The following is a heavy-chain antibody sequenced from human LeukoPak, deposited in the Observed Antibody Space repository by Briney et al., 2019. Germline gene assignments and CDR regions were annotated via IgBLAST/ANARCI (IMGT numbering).Heavy chain of an antibody. CDR1: GFTFSSYA. J-gene: IGHJ4*02. CDR3: AKDLSPGLVAAFFYFDY. V-gene: IGHV3-23*01. Sequence: GGSLRLSCAASGFTFSSYAMSWVRQAPGKGLEWVSAISGSGGSTYYADSVKGRFTISRDNSKNTLYLQMNSLRAEDTAVYYCAKDLSPGLVAAFFYFDYWGQGTLVTVSS. CDR2: ISGSGGST. D-gene: IGHD6-19*01.